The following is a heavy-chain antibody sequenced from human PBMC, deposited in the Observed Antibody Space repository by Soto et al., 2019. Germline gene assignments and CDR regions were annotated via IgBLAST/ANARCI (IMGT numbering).Heavy chain of an antibody. Sequence: EVQLVQSGAEVKKPGESLKISCKASGYSFTSYWIGWVRQISGKGLEWMGITYPEDSQTLYSPSFQGQVTISVDKSISTVYLQWSSLKASDTATYYCARRGYCGTLLDPWGQGTLVTVSS. J-gene: IGHJ5*02. CDR2: TYPEDSQT. CDR3: ARRGYCGTLLDP. V-gene: IGHV5-51*03. D-gene: IGHD2-15*01. CDR1: GYSFTSYW.